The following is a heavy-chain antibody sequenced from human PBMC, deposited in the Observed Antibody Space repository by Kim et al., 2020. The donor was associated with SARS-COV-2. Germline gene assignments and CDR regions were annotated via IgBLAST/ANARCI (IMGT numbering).Heavy chain of an antibody. J-gene: IGHJ4*02. D-gene: IGHD6-19*01. CDR1: GGSFSGYY. V-gene: IGHV4-34*01. CDR2: INHSGST. CDR3: ARGPQGAVAGCGH. Sequence: SETLSLTCAVYGGSFSGYYWSWIRQPPGKGLEWIGEINHSGSTNYNPSLKSRVTISVDTSKNQFSLKLSSVTAADTAVYYCARGPQGAVAGCGHWGQGTLVTVSS.